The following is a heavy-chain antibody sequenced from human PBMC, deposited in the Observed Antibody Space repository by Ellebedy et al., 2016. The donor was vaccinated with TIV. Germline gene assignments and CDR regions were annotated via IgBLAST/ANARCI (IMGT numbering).Heavy chain of an antibody. CDR3: ARAHGIAASFD. D-gene: IGHD6-13*01. J-gene: IGHJ4*02. V-gene: IGHV4-59*01. Sequence: MPSETLSLTCAVYGGSFSGYYWSWIRQPPGKGLEWIGYIYYSGSTNYNPSLKSRVTISVDTSKNQFSLKLSSVTAADTAVYYCARAHGIAASFDWGQGTLVTVSS. CDR2: IYYSGST. CDR1: GGSFSGYY.